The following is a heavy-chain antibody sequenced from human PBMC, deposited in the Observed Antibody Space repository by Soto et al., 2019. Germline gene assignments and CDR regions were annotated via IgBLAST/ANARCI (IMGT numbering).Heavy chain of an antibody. Sequence: SETLSLTCFVSGYSITAGGYYWSWIRHHPGKGLEWIGSIYSSGSIIYNPSLRSRVSISVDTSSNQFSMNLTSVTAADTARYYCSSIYSSGSGWFHSWGQGTLVTVSS. CDR3: SSIYSSGSGWFHS. CDR1: GYSITAGGYY. D-gene: IGHD6-19*01. CDR2: IYSSGSI. V-gene: IGHV4-31*03. J-gene: IGHJ5*01.